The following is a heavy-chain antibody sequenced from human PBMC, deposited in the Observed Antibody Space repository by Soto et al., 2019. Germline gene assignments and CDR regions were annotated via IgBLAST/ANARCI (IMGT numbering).Heavy chain of an antibody. D-gene: IGHD2-15*01. V-gene: IGHV3-33*03. CDR3: ARWGCSGSNCNLNQRSYDL. CDR1: GFIFNEYG. J-gene: IGHJ4*02. Sequence: QVQLVESGGGVGQPGRSLRLSCAASGFIFNEYGMHWVRQAPGKGLEWVAVIWYDGSNKYYADSVKGRFTISRDNSKNTMYLQMNSLRAEDTSVYYCARWGCSGSNCNLNQRSYDLWGQGTLVTVSS. CDR2: IWYDGSNK.